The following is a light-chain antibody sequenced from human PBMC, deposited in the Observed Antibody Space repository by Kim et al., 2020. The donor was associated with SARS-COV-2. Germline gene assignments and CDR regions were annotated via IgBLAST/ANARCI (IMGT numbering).Light chain of an antibody. J-gene: IGKJ2*01. CDR2: GAS. CDR1: QSVTSK. V-gene: IGKV3-15*01. CDR3: LQYNNWPYT. Sequence: SVSPGERASLSCRASQSVTSKLAWHQQKPGQAPWLLFYGASTRATGVPARFSGSGSGTEFTLTISSLRSEDIAIYFCLQYNNWPYTFGQGTKLEI.